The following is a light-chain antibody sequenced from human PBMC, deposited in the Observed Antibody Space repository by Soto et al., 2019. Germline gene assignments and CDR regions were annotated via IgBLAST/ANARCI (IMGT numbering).Light chain of an antibody. CDR3: SSYAGSNNKV. CDR2: EVN. CDR1: SSDVGGYNY. Sequence: QSVLTQAPSASGSPVQSVTISCTGTSSDVGGYNYVSRYQQHPGKAPKLMIYEVNKRPSGAPDRFSGSKSGNTASLTVSGLQAEDEADYYCSSYAGSNNKVFGTGTKSPS. V-gene: IGLV2-8*01. J-gene: IGLJ1*01.